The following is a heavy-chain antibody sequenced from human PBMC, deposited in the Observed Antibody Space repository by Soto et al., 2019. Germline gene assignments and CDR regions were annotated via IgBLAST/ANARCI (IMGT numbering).Heavy chain of an antibody. CDR1: GFSFDSHS. D-gene: IGHD2-15*01. Sequence: EVQLLESGGGLVQPGGSLKLSCAASGFSFDSHSMSWVRQAPGKGLEWVAGISGSGYSKYHADSVRGRFTISRDNSWNTLNLQMNSLRGEDTALYYCVKSRGDRWSTCSSDAWGQGTVVTVSS. CDR3: VKSRGDRWSTCSSDA. J-gene: IGHJ5*02. CDR2: ISGSGYSK. V-gene: IGHV3-23*01.